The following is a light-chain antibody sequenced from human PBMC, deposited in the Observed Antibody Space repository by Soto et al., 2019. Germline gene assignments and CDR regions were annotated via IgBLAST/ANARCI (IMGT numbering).Light chain of an antibody. Sequence: QSALTQPRSVSGSPGQSVTISCTGTSNYVSWYQQHPGKAPKLILYDVKRRPSGVPDRFSGSKSGNTASLTISGLQGEDEADYYCCSFAGSFTSDVFGTGTKLTVL. J-gene: IGLJ1*01. CDR3: CSFAGSFTSDV. V-gene: IGLV2-11*01. CDR1: SNY. CDR2: DVK.